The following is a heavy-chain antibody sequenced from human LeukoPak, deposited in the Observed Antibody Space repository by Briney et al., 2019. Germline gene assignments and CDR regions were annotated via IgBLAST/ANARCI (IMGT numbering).Heavy chain of an antibody. Sequence: GGSLRLSCAASGFTFSSYAMSWVRQAPGKGLEWVSAASGSGGSTYYADSVKGRFTISRDNSKNTLYLQMNSLRAEDTAVYYCAKSRSASPIAVAGHFDYWGQGTLVTVSS. J-gene: IGHJ4*02. CDR3: AKSRSASPIAVAGHFDY. CDR2: ASGSGGST. D-gene: IGHD6-19*01. CDR1: GFTFSSYA. V-gene: IGHV3-23*01.